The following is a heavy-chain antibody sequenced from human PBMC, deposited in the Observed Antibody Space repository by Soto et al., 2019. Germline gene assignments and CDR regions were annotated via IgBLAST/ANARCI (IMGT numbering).Heavy chain of an antibody. CDR2: IYYSGST. V-gene: IGHV4-30-4*08. D-gene: IGHD3-22*01. CDR1: GGSIINNHYY. Sequence: QVQLEASGPGRVKPSQTLSLTCTVSGGSIINNHYYWNFVRQPPGKGLEWMGYIYYSGSTSYSPSLESRLILSLDTSKNQFSLTLNSVTVADTAVYYCVRASMIGVPGFFDVWGRGTLVSVSS. J-gene: IGHJ2*01. CDR3: VRASMIGVPGFFDV.